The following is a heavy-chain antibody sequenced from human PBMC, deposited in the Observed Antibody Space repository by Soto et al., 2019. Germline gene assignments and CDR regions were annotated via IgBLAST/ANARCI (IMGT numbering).Heavy chain of an antibody. D-gene: IGHD3-22*01. Sequence: GGSLRLSCAASGFTFSSYAMHWVRQAPGKGLEYVSAISSNGGSTYYANSVKGRFTISRDNSKNTLCLQMGSLRAEDMAVYYCARDPFPSDYYDSSGHNWFDPWGQGT. CDR2: ISSNGGST. CDR3: ARDPFPSDYYDSSGHNWFDP. CDR1: GFTFSSYA. V-gene: IGHV3-64*01. J-gene: IGHJ5*02.